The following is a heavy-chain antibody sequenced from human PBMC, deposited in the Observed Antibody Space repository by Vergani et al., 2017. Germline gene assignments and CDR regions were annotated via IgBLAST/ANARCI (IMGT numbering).Heavy chain of an antibody. CDR3: ARTGSDSGSYLNWFDP. CDR1: GGSISSSSYY. D-gene: IGHD3-10*01. Sequence: QLQLQESGPGLVKPSETLSLTCTVSGGSISSSSYYWGWIRQPPGKGLEWIGSIYYSGSTYYNPSLKSRVTISVDTSKNQFSLKLSSVTAADTAVYYCARTGSDSGSYLNWFDPWGQGTLVTVSS. J-gene: IGHJ5*02. V-gene: IGHV4-39*07. CDR2: IYYSGST.